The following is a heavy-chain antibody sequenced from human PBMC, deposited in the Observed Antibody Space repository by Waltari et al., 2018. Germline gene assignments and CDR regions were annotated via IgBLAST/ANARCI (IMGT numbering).Heavy chain of an antibody. V-gene: IGHV3-23*01. CDR3: AKEEGPGVAPTTFDY. D-gene: IGHD7-27*01. CDR2: ISGSGGRT. CDR1: GFPFRSYA. Sequence: EVQLLESGGGLVQPGWSLRLSCAASGFPFRSYALSWVRQAPGKGLEWVSAISGSGGRTYYADSVKGRFTISRDNSKNTLYLQMNSLRAEDTAVYYCAKEEGPGVAPTTFDYWGQGTLVTVSS. J-gene: IGHJ4*02.